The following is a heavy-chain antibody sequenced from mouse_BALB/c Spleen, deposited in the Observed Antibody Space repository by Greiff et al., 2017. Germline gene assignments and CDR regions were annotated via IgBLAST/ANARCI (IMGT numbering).Heavy chain of an antibody. D-gene: IGHD1-1*01. V-gene: IGHV5-12-1*01. CDR1: GFAFSSYD. Sequence: EVMLVESGGGLVKPGGSLKLSCAASGFAFSSYDMSWVRQTPEKRLEWVAYISSGGGSTYYPDTVKGRFTISRDNAKNTLYLQMSSLKSEDTAMYYCARHDYYGSSYGVDWGQGTTLTVSS. CDR2: ISSGGGST. J-gene: IGHJ2*01. CDR3: ARHDYYGSSYGVD.